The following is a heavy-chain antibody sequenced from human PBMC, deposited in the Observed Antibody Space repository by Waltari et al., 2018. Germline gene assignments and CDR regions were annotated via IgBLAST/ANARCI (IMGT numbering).Heavy chain of an antibody. V-gene: IGHV4-59*01. CDR1: GASITIYY. J-gene: IGHJ4*02. CDR3: ARGSSSGWYGYFDY. CDR2: TSDTGST. Sequence: QVQLQESGPGLVKPSETLSLPSTVSGASITIYYWSWIRQPPGKGLEWIGYTSDTGSTNYNPSLKSRVTISVDTSKNQFSLKLSSVTAADTAVYYCARGSSSGWYGYFDYWGQGTRVTVSS. D-gene: IGHD6-13*01.